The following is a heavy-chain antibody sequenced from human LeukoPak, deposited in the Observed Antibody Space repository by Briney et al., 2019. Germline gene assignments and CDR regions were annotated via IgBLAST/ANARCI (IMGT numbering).Heavy chain of an antibody. Sequence: PSETLSLTCTVSGGSISSTRYYWGWIRQPPGKGLEWIGSIYYSGSTYYNPSLKSRVTISVDTSRNQFSLKLSSVTAADTAVYYCARRGPMRQPNWFDPWGQGTLVTVSS. CDR1: GGSISSTRYY. CDR3: ARRGPMRQPNWFDP. J-gene: IGHJ5*02. CDR2: IYYSGST. V-gene: IGHV4-39*01. D-gene: IGHD3-22*01.